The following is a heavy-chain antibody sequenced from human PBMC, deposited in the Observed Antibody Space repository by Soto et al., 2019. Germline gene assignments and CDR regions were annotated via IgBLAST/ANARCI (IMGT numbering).Heavy chain of an antibody. D-gene: IGHD1-26*01. CDR2: IGVYANT. Sequence: PGGSLRLSCAASGFTFSSYDMNWVRQAPGKGLEWVSAIGVYANTYYADSVKGRFTISRDDSRNTVHLQLNSLRVDDTAVYYCAKESTVGSPGDHFDSWGQGTLVTVSS. V-gene: IGHV3-23*01. J-gene: IGHJ4*02. CDR3: AKESTVGSPGDHFDS. CDR1: GFTFSSYD.